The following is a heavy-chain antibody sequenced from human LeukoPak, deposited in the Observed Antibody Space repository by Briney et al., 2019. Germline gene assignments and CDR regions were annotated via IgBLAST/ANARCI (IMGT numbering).Heavy chain of an antibody. V-gene: IGHV3-30-3*01. CDR3: ARLYSSGWYHDY. D-gene: IGHD6-19*01. J-gene: IGHJ4*02. CDR1: GFTFSSYA. Sequence: GGSLRLSCVASGFTFSSYAMHWVRQAPGKGLEWVAVISYDGSNKYYADSVKGRFTISRDNSKNTLYLQMNSLRAEDTAVYYCARLYSSGWYHDYWGQGTLVTVSS. CDR2: ISYDGSNK.